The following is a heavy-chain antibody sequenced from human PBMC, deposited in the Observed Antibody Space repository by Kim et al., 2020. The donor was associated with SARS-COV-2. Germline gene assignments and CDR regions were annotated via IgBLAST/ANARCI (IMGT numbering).Heavy chain of an antibody. V-gene: IGHV3-23*01. Sequence: GRFTISRDNAKNTLYLQMNSLRAEDTAVYYCAKGAFGRGATGQAVCAFEIWGHGTMVTVSS. CDR3: AKGAFGRGATGQAVCAFEI. D-gene: IGHD3-10*01. J-gene: IGHJ3*02.